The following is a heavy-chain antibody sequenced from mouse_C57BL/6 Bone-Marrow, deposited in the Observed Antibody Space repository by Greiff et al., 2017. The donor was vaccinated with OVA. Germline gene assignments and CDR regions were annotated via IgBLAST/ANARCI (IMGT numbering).Heavy chain of an antibody. Sequence: VQLQHPGAELVKPGASVKLSCKASGYTFTSYWMHWVKQRPGQGLEWIGMIHPNSGSTNYNEKFKSKATLTVDKSSSTAYMQLSSLTSEDSAVYYCALIYYYGSGAMDYWGQGTSVTVSS. D-gene: IGHD1-1*01. CDR2: IHPNSGST. CDR1: GYTFTSYW. CDR3: ALIYYYGSGAMDY. J-gene: IGHJ4*01. V-gene: IGHV1-64*01.